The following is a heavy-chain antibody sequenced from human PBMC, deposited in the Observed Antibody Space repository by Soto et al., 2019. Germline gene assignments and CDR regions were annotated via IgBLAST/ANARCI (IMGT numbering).Heavy chain of an antibody. Sequence: ASVKVSCKASGYRFTDYSMHWVLQAPGQGLEWVGWINPDSGVAQYAQKFQGRVTLTRDTSISTAYMELTRLKSDDSAVYYCATANAYGDPDFWGPGTLVTVSS. J-gene: IGHJ4*02. D-gene: IGHD4-17*01. CDR1: GYRFTDYS. CDR3: ATANAYGDPDF. CDR2: INPDSGVA. V-gene: IGHV1-2*02.